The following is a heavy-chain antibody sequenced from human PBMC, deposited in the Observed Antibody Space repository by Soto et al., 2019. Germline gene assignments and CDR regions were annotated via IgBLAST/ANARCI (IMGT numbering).Heavy chain of an antibody. V-gene: IGHV1-69*01. Sequence: QVQLVQSGAEVKKPGSSVKVSCKASGGTFSSYAISWVRQAPGQGLEWMGGIIPIFGTAKYAQKFQGRVTITAEESTITAYMELSSLRSEDTAVYYCARDLFLLTVDPLPQYYYYGMDVWGQGTTVTVSS. D-gene: IGHD3-10*02. J-gene: IGHJ6*02. CDR1: GGTFSSYA. CDR3: ARDLFLLTVDPLPQYYYYGMDV. CDR2: IIPIFGTA.